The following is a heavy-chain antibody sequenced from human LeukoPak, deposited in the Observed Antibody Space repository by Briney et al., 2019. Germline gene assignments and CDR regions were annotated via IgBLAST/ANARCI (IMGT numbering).Heavy chain of an antibody. Sequence: PSETLSLTCTVSGGSISSYYWSWIRQPPGKGLEWIGYIYYSGSTNYNPSLKSRVTISVDTSKNQFSLKLSSVTAADTAVYYCARGYSSPATRYFDYWGQGTLVTVSS. V-gene: IGHV4-59*12. J-gene: IGHJ4*02. CDR1: GGSISSYY. CDR3: ARGYSSPATRYFDY. D-gene: IGHD6-13*01. CDR2: IYYSGST.